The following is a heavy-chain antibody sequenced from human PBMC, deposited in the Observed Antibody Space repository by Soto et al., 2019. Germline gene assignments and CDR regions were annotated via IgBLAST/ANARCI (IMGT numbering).Heavy chain of an antibody. CDR2: ISAYNGNT. D-gene: IGHD3-22*01. J-gene: IGHJ4*02. V-gene: IGHV1-18*01. Sequence: GASVKVSCKASGYTFTSYGISWVRQAPGQGLEWMGWISAYNGNTNYAQKLQDRVTMTTATSTNTVFLELRSLKSDDTAIYYCARDRLRGYDSSGFYSWGQGTMVTAPQ. CDR3: ARDRLRGYDSSGFYS. CDR1: GYTFTSYG.